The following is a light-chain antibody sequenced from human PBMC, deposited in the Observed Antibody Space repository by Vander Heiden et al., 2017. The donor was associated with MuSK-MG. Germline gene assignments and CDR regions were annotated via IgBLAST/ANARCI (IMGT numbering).Light chain of an antibody. J-gene: IGLJ3*02. CDR3: QSYDSSLSTWV. Sequence: QSVLTQPPSVSGAPGQRVTFSCTGSSSNIGAGYDVSWYQCFPGTAPKLLIYANGNRPSGVPDRFSGSESGTSASLAITGLQAEDEADYYCQSYDSSLSTWVFGGGTKLTVL. V-gene: IGLV1-40*01. CDR1: SSNIGAGYD. CDR2: ANG.